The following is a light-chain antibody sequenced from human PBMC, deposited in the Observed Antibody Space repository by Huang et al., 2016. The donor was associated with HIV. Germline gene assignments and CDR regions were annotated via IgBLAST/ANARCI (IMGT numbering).Light chain of an antibody. CDR3: QHYGPSRWT. CDR2: GAF. CDR1: QSVSSSY. V-gene: IGKV3-20*01. Sequence: EIVLTQSPGTLSVSPGERATLSCRAGQSVSSSYLAWYQQKPGQAPRLRIYGAFTRATGIPDRFIGSGSGTDFTRTISRLEPEDFAMYYCQHYGPSRWTFGQGTKVEIK. J-gene: IGKJ1*01.